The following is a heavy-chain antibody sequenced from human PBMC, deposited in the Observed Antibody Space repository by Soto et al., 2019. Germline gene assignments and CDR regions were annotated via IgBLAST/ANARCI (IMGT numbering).Heavy chain of an antibody. CDR2: IYYSGYT. V-gene: IGHV4-59*11. D-gene: IGHD4-17*01. J-gene: IGHJ4*02. CDR3: ARAYGDSFFDL. Sequence: PSETLSLTCTVSGGSISGLYWSWIRQPPGKGLECIGFIYYSGYTNYNPSLKSRVTMSVDTSKIQFSLKLSSVTAEDTAVYYCARAYGDSFFDLWGQGTLVTVS. CDR1: GGSISGLY.